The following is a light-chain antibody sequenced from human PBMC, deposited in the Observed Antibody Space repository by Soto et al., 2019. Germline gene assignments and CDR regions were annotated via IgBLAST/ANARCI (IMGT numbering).Light chain of an antibody. J-gene: IGLJ3*02. Sequence: QSALSQPASVSGSPGQSITISCTGTSNDVGYYNYVSWYQQHPGQAPKLMISEVTTRPSGVSDRFSGSKSGNTASLTISSLHDEDEAHYYCSSYTTAYTQVFGGGTKLTVL. CDR3: SSYTTAYTQV. CDR2: EVT. V-gene: IGLV2-14*01. CDR1: SNDVGYYNY.